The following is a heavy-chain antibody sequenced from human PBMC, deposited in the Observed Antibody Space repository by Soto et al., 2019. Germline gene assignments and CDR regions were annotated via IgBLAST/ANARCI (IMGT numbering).Heavy chain of an antibody. V-gene: IGHV3-73*01. D-gene: IGHD1-26*01. Sequence: GGSLRLSCAASGFTFSGSAMHWVRQASGKGLEWVGRIRSKANSYATAYAASVKGRFTISRDNSKNKLYLQMDSLRAEDTAVYYCVTLALGKFDYWGQGILVTV. CDR3: VTLALGKFDY. J-gene: IGHJ4*02. CDR1: GFTFSGSA. CDR2: IRSKANSYAT.